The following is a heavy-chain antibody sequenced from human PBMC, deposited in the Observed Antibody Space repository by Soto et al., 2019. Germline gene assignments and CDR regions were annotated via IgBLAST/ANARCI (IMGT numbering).Heavy chain of an antibody. V-gene: IGHV1-8*01. CDR3: ARGGEDCSGGSCYLWFDP. CDR1: GYTFTSYD. D-gene: IGHD2-15*01. Sequence: QVQLVQSGAEVKKPGASVKVSCKASGYTFTSYDINWVRQVTGQGLEWMGWMNPNSGNTGYAQRFQGRVTRTRNTSRSTAYMDLSSLRSEDTAVYYCARGGEDCSGGSCYLWFDPWGQGTRVTVAS. CDR2: MNPNSGNT. J-gene: IGHJ5*02.